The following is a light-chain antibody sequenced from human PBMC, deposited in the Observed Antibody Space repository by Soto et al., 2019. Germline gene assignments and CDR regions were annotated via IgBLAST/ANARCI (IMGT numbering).Light chain of an antibody. CDR3: MQALQTPPA. CDR2: LGS. Sequence: EIVMTQSPLSLPVTPGEPASISCRSSQSLLHSNGYRYLDWYLQKPGQSPQLLIYLGSNRASGVPDRFGGSGSGTDFTLKSSRVEAEDVGLYYCMQALQTPPAFGQGTRLEMK. V-gene: IGKV2-28*01. CDR1: QSLLHSNGYRY. J-gene: IGKJ5*01.